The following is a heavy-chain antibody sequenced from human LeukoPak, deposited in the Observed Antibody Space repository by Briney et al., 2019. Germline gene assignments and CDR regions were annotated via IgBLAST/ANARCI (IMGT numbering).Heavy chain of an antibody. CDR1: GFTFDDYA. D-gene: IGHD6-19*01. Sequence: GGSLRLSCAASGFTFDDYAMHWVRQAPGEGLEWVSGISWNSGSIGYADSMKGRFTISRDNAKNSLYLQMNSLRAEDTAFYYCAKGGRRQWGNFDYWGQGILVTVSS. CDR3: AKGGRRQWGNFDY. CDR2: ISWNSGSI. J-gene: IGHJ4*02. V-gene: IGHV3-9*01.